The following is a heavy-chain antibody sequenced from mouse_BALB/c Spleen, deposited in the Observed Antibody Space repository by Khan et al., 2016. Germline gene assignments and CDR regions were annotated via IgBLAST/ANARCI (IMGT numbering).Heavy chain of an antibody. V-gene: IGHV1-9*01. CDR3: ARTGRRGNCDY. J-gene: IGHJ2*01. D-gene: IGHD3-1*01. CDR1: GYTFSSYW. Sequence: QVQLQQSGAELMKPGASVKISCKATGYTFSSYWLEWVKQRPGHGLEWIGEILPGSGSTNYNEKFRGKATFTAETSSNTASMQLSSLTSEDSAVHYCARTGRRGNCDYWGQGTTLTVSS. CDR2: ILPGSGST.